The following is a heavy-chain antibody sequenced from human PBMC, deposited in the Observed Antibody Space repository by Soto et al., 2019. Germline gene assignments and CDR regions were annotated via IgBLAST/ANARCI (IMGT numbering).Heavy chain of an antibody. D-gene: IGHD5-18*01. CDR3: ARDMDTAMVMGHTGEAFDY. CDR2: INAGNGNT. Sequence: QVQLVQSGAEVKKPGASVKVSCKASGYTFTSYAMHWVRQAPGQRLEWMGWINAGNGNTKYSQKFQGRVTITRDTSASTAYMELSSRRSEDTAVYDCARDMDTAMVMGHTGEAFDYWGQGTLVTVSS. V-gene: IGHV1-3*01. J-gene: IGHJ4*02. CDR1: GYTFTSYA.